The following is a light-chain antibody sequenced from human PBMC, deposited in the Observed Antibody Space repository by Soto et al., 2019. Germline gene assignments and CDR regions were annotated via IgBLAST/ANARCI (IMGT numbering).Light chain of an antibody. CDR1: SSDVGDYNY. Sequence: QSALTQPASVSGSPGQSITISCTGASSDVGDYNYVSWYQQHPGKAPKLIIYGVSDRPSGISHRFSGSKSGNTASLTISGLQADDEADYYCSSYTRTNTLIFGGGTKVTVL. CDR2: GVS. J-gene: IGLJ2*01. V-gene: IGLV2-14*03. CDR3: SSYTRTNTLI.